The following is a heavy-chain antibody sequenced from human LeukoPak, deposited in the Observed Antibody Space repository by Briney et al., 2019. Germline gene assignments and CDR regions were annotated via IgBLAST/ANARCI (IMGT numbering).Heavy chain of an antibody. CDR3: ARNVRSLRLGLDY. CDR1: GGSFSGYY. CDR2: INHSGST. J-gene: IGHJ4*02. D-gene: IGHD5-12*01. Sequence: SETLSLTCAVYGGSFSGYYWSWIRQPPGKGLEWVGEINHSGSTNYNPSLKSRVTISVDTSKNQFSLKLSYVTAADTAVYYCARNVRSLRLGLDYWGQGTLVTVSS. V-gene: IGHV4-34*01.